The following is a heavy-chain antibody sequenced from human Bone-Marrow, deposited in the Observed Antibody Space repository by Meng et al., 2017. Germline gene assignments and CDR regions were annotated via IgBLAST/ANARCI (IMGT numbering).Heavy chain of an antibody. CDR2: IYHSGST. CDR1: GGSFSDYY. V-gene: IGHV4-38-2*02. Sequence: SETLSLTCVVSGGSFSDYYWGWIRQPPGKGLEWIGSIYHSGSTYYNPSLKSRVTISVDTSKNQFSLKLSSVTAADTAVYYCARDPSSHVLWFGNEYYYYGMDVWGQGTTVTVSS. J-gene: IGHJ6*02. D-gene: IGHD3-10*01. CDR3: ARDPSSHVLWFGNEYYYYGMDV.